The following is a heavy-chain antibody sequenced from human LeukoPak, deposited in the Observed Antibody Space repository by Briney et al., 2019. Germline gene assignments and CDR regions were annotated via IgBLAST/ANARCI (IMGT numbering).Heavy chain of an antibody. D-gene: IGHD3-10*01. CDR2: ISWNSGSI. CDR3: ASEVRGVKLGDYFDY. Sequence: GGSLRLSCAASGFTFDDYAMHWVRQAPGKGLEWVSGISWNSGSIGYADSVKGRFTISRDNAKNSLYLQMNSLRAEDTAVYYCASEVRGVKLGDYFDYWGQGTLVTVSS. J-gene: IGHJ4*02. V-gene: IGHV3-9*01. CDR1: GFTFDDYA.